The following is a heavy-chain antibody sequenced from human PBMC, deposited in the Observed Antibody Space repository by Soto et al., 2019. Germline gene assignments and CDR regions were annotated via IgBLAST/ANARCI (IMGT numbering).Heavy chain of an antibody. CDR2: IYYSGST. CDR1: GGSISSYY. Sequence: QVQLQESGPGLVKPSETLSLTCTVSGGSISSYYWSWIRQPPGKGLEWIGYIYYSGSTNYNPSLKSRVTISVDTSTNQFSLKLSSVTAADTAVYYCARERSGGDYYMDVWGKGTTVTVSS. D-gene: IGHD2-15*01. CDR3: ARERSGGDYYMDV. J-gene: IGHJ6*03. V-gene: IGHV4-59*01.